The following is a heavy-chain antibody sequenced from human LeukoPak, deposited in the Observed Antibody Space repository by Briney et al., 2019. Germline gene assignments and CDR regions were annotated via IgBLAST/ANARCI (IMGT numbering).Heavy chain of an antibody. CDR3: AREGLRFLEWLSPDRYYGMDV. CDR1: GFTFSSYW. D-gene: IGHD3-3*01. Sequence: GGSLRLSCAASGFTFSSYWMSWVRQAPGKGLEWMANIKRDGSEKYYVDSVKGRFTISRDNAKNSLYLQMNSLRAEDTAVYYCAREGLRFLEWLSPDRYYGMDVWGQGTTVTVSS. V-gene: IGHV3-7*01. CDR2: IKRDGSEK. J-gene: IGHJ6*02.